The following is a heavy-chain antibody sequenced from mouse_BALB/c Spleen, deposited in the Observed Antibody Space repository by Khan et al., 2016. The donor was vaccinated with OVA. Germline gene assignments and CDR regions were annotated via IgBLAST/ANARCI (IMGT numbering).Heavy chain of an antibody. V-gene: IGHV5-6*01. CDR2: VSTGGSYT. J-gene: IGHJ3*01. D-gene: IGHD1-1*01. Sequence: EVQLVESGGDLVKPGGSLKLSCAASGFTFSTYGMSWVRQTPDKRLEWVATVSTGGSYTYYPASVKGRFTISIDNAKNTLYLQLSSLKSEDTAIFYCARLAYYYDSEGFAYWGQGTLVTVSA. CDR3: ARLAYYYDSEGFAY. CDR1: GFTFSTYG.